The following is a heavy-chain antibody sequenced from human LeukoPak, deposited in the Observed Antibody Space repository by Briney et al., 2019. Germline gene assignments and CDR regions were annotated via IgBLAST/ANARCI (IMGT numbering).Heavy chain of an antibody. V-gene: IGHV4-34*01. Sequence: PSDTLSLTCAVYGGSFSGYYWSWIRQPPGQGLEWIGEVNHCGSTNYNPSLKSRVTISVDTSKIPFSLKLSSVTAADTAVYYCARGRKSSIAGYYFDYWGQGTLVTVSS. D-gene: IGHD6-6*01. CDR3: ARGRKSSIAGYYFDY. J-gene: IGHJ4*02. CDR1: GGSFSGYY. CDR2: VNHCGST.